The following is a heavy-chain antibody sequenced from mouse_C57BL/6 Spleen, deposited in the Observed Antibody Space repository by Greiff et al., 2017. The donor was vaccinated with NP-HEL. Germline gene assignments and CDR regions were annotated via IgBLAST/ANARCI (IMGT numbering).Heavy chain of an antibody. Sequence: VQLKDSGPGLVKPSQSLSLTCSVTGYSITSGYYWNWIRQFPGNKLEWMGYISYDGSNNYNPSLKNRISITRDTSKNQVFLKLNSVTTEDTATYYCATPADDGMTGYAMDYWGQGTSVTVSS. D-gene: IGHD2-3*01. CDR1: GYSITSGYY. V-gene: IGHV3-6*01. CDR3: ATPADDGMTGYAMDY. CDR2: ISYDGSN. J-gene: IGHJ4*01.